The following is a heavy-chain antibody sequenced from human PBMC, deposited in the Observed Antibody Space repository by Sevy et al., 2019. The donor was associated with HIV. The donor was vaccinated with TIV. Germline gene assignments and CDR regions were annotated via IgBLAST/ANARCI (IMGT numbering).Heavy chain of an antibody. V-gene: IGHV3-13*01. J-gene: IGHJ3*02. Sequence: GGSLRLSCAASGFTFSRYDMHWVRRVTGKGLEWVAAVGTLHDTFYADSVKGRFTISRESATQSLFLQMNSLRVGDTAVYYCARGLGGNGPGPDDAFDIWGQGTMVTVSS. CDR3: ARGLGGNGPGPDDAFDI. CDR2: VGTLHDT. D-gene: IGHD3-10*01. CDR1: GFTFSRYD.